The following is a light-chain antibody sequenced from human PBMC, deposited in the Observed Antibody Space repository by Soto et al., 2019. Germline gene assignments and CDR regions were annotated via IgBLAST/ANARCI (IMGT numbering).Light chain of an antibody. J-gene: IGKJ1*01. CDR3: QQYTNTNNPWM. V-gene: IGKV1-5*01. Sequence: DIQVTQSPPTLSASVGDRVTITCRASQTMSTWMAWYQQKPGKAPKLLVYDASTLQSGVASRFSGSGSGTEFTLIISGLQPDDSATYYCQQYTNTNNPWMFGQGTKVDIK. CDR2: DAS. CDR1: QTMSTW.